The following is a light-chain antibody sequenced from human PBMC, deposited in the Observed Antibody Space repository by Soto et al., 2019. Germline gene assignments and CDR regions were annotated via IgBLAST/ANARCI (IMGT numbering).Light chain of an antibody. V-gene: IGLV2-14*01. Sequence: QSVLTQPASVSGSPGQSITISCTGTSSDVGVYNYVSWYQQHPGKAPKLIIYKVSNRPSGVSNRFSGSKYGNTASLTISGLQAEDEADYYCSAYTSSSTSILCLGTGTKV. CDR2: KVS. CDR3: SAYTSSSTSILC. J-gene: IGLJ1*01. CDR1: SSDVGVYNY.